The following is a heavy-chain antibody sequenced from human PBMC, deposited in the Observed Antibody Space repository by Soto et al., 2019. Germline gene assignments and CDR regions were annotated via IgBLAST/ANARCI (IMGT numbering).Heavy chain of an antibody. CDR3: ARHPVSSTSGVDY. CDR1: GGSISSSTYY. D-gene: IGHD1-1*01. Sequence: QLQVQESGPGLVKPSETLSLTCTVSGGSISSSTYYWGWIRQPPGKGLEWIGSIYYSGSTYYNPSLKSRVTISVDTSKNQFSLKLSSVTVTDTDVYYCARHPVSSTSGVDYWGQGTLVTVSS. V-gene: IGHV4-39*01. J-gene: IGHJ4*02. CDR2: IYYSGST.